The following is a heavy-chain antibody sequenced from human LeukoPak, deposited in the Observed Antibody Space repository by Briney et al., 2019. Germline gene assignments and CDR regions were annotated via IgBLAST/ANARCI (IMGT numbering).Heavy chain of an antibody. CDR3: ARDTRSLPKNPDGDY. CDR1: GFTFTNYA. V-gene: IGHV3-23*01. CDR2: ISGSGAGT. D-gene: IGHD2-15*01. Sequence: TGGSLRLSCAASGFTFTNYALSWVRQAPGKGLEWVSAISGSGAGTYYADSVKGRFTISRDNSKNTVYLQMNSLRDEDTAVYYCARDTRSLPKNPDGDYWGQGTLVTVSS. J-gene: IGHJ4*02.